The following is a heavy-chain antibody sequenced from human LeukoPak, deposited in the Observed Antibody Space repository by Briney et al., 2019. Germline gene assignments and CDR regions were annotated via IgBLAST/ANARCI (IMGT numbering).Heavy chain of an antibody. D-gene: IGHD2-15*01. V-gene: IGHV1-46*01. CDR3: AILHGFCSGGSCYSDVDY. J-gene: IGHJ4*02. Sequence: GASVKVSCKASGYTFTSYFMDWVRQAPGQELEWMGIINPSGGSTSYAQMFQGRVTMTRDTSTSTVYMELSSLRSGDTAVYYCAILHGFCSGGSCYSDVDYWGQGTLVTVSS. CDR2: INPSGGST. CDR1: GYTFTSYF.